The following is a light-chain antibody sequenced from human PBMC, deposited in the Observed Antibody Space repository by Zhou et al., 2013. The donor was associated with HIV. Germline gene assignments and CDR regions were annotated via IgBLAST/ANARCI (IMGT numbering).Light chain of an antibody. CDR1: HDIDNH. CDR2: DAS. Sequence: DIHLTHSPPFLSASLGDRVTITCQASHDIDNHLNWFHQKPGQPPKLLIYDASSLETGVSSRFSGLGSKTDCSFTISSLQPEDIATYYCQQYQSFPPTFGGGTRVE. J-gene: IGKJ4*01. CDR3: QQYQSFPPT. V-gene: IGKV1-33*01.